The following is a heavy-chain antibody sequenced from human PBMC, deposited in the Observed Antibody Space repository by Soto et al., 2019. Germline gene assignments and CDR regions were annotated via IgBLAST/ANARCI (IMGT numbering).Heavy chain of an antibody. CDR2: INAGNGNT. J-gene: IGHJ6*02. Sequence: QVQLVQSGAEVKKPGASVKVSCKASGYTFTSYAMPWVRQAPGQRLEWMGWINAGNGNTKYSQKFQGRVTITRDTSASTAYMELSSLRSEDTAVYYCARERYFDWSDYYYGMDVWGQGTTVTVSS. CDR3: ARERYFDWSDYYYGMDV. CDR1: GYTFTSYA. V-gene: IGHV1-3*01. D-gene: IGHD3-9*01.